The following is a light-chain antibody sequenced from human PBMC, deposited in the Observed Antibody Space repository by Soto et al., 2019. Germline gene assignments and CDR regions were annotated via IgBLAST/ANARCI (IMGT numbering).Light chain of an antibody. V-gene: IGKV3-20*01. Sequence: VLTQAEATITVSPGERATLSCRASQTVSSNYLAWYQQKPGQAPRLLIYGASSRATGIPVRFSGSGSGTDFTLTISRLEPEDFAVYYCQQYGSSPRPFGQGTKVDIK. CDR3: QQYGSSPRP. J-gene: IGKJ1*01. CDR1: QTVSSNY. CDR2: GAS.